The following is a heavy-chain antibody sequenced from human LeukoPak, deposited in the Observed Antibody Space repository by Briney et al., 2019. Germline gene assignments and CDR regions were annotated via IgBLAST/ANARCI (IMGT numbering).Heavy chain of an antibody. V-gene: IGHV4-59*11. CDR3: ARGGSAAKYYFDS. Sequence: SETLSLTCTVSNDSISPLYWGWIRQPPGKGQEFIGYIFYSGTTNFNPSLKSRVTLSVDTSKNQFSLRLNSVTAADTAVYYCARGGSAAKYYFDSWGQGTLVTVSS. CDR1: NDSISPLY. CDR2: IFYSGTT. J-gene: IGHJ4*02. D-gene: IGHD6-13*01.